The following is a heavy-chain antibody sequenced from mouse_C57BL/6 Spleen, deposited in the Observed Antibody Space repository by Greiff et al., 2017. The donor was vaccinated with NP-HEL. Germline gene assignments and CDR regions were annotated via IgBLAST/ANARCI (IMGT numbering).Heavy chain of an antibody. J-gene: IGHJ3*01. CDR1: GFTIKDDY. CDR2: IDPENGDT. CDR3: TTDYYGSSKFAY. V-gene: IGHV14-4*01. D-gene: IGHD1-1*01. Sequence: VQLKQSGAELVRPGASVKLSCTASGFTIKDDYMHWVKQRPEQGLEWIGWIDPENGDTEYDSKFQGKATITADTSSNTAYLQLSSLTSEDTAVYYCTTDYYGSSKFAYWGQGTLVTVSA.